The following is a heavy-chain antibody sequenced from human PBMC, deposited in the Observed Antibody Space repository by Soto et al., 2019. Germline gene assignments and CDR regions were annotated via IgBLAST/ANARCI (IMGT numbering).Heavy chain of an antibody. CDR2: FYYSGST. D-gene: IGHD4-17*01. CDR3: ARRYGASFDY. V-gene: IGHV4-39*07. Sequence: SETLSLTCTVSGGSISSSSYYWGWIRQPPGKGLEWIGSFYYSGSTYYNPSLKSRVTISVDTSKNQFSLKLRSVTAADTAVYYCARRYGASFDYWGQGTLVTVSS. J-gene: IGHJ4*02. CDR1: GGSISSSSYY.